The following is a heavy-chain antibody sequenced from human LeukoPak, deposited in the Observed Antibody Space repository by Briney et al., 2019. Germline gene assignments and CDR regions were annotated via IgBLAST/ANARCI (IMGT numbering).Heavy chain of an antibody. V-gene: IGHV4-38-2*02. D-gene: IGHD6-19*01. CDR1: GYSISSGYY. CDR3: TRRRIAVAGKPSWFDP. CDR2: IYHSGST. Sequence: SETLSLTCTVSGYSISSGYYWGWIRQPPGKGLEWIGSIYHSGSTYYNPSLKSRVTISVDTSKNQFSLKLSSVTAADTAVYYCTRRRIAVAGKPSWFDPWGQGTLVTVSS. J-gene: IGHJ5*02.